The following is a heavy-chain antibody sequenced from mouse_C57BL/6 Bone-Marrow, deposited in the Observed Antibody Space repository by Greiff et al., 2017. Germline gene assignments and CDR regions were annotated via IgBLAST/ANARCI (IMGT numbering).Heavy chain of an antibody. CDR2: IYPRSGNT. V-gene: IGHV1-81*01. Sequence: VQLQESGAELARPGASVKLSCKASGYTFTSYGISWVKQRTGQGLEWIGEIYPRSGNTYYNEKFKGKATLTVDKSSSTAYMQLSSLTSEDSAVYYCARETKYRLFAYWGQGTLVTVSA. D-gene: IGHD1-3*01. CDR1: GYTFTSYG. J-gene: IGHJ3*01. CDR3: ARETKYRLFAY.